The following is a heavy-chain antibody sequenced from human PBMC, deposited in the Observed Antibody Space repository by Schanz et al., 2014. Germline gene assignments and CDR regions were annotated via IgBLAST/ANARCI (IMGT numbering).Heavy chain of an antibody. V-gene: IGHV4-59*12. CDR3: ARDRGNGERYFDH. J-gene: IGHJ4*02. Sequence: QVQLQESGPGLMRPSETLSLTCTVAGASTRGYYWTWIRRTPQHGLQWIGYVYYSGSNSYNPSLESGVSISLDTSKNQFFLRLHSLTAADTGVYYCARDRGNGERYFDHWGQGILVTVSS. CDR2: VYYSGSN. D-gene: IGHD2-8*01. CDR1: GASTRGYY.